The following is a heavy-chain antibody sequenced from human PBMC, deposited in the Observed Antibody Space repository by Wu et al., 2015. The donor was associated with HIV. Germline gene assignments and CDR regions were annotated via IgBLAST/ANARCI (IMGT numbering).Heavy chain of an antibody. J-gene: IGHJ3*02. D-gene: IGHD3-22*01. V-gene: IGHV1-69*13. CDR2: IVPLFDAP. CDR3: TRDLGFTMIVPGAFDI. Sequence: QVQLAQSGAEVKKPGSSVRVSCKASGGTFSSYAINWVRQAPGQGLEWMGRIVPLFDAPNYSQKFHDRLTITADRSTTTAYMELSNLKSEDTAVYFCTRDLGFTMIVPGAFDIWGQGTMVTVSS. CDR1: GGTFSSYA.